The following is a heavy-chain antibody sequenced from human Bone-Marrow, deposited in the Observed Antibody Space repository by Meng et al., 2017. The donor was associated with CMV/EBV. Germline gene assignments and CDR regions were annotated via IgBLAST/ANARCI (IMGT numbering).Heavy chain of an antibody. V-gene: IGHV3-20*04. CDR3: AREIRQQLDY. CDR2: INWNGGST. Sequence: GESLKISCAASGFTFDDYGMSWVRQAPGKGLEWVSGINWNGGSTGYADSVKGRFTISRDNAKNSLYLQMNSLRAEDTALYYCAREIRQQLDYWGQGTLVTVSS. CDR1: GFTFDDYG. J-gene: IGHJ4*02. D-gene: IGHD6-13*01.